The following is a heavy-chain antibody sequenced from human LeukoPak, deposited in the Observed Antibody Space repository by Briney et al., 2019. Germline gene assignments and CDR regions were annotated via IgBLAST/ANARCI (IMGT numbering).Heavy chain of an antibody. CDR3: ARDYGFGNLLLFFDY. D-gene: IGHD3-16*02. J-gene: IGHJ4*02. CDR2: LNPNSGGT. Sequence: ASVKVSCKAPGYTFTGYYIHWVRQAPGEGLEWMGWLNPNSGGTHYAQKFQGKVTMSRDTSLSTAYMELSRLTSDDTALFYCARDYGFGNLLLFFDYWGQGTLVTVSS. V-gene: IGHV1-2*02. CDR1: GYTFTGYY.